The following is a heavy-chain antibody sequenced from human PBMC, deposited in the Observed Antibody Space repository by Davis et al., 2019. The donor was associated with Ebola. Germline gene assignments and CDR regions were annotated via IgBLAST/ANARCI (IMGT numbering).Heavy chain of an antibody. V-gene: IGHV3-48*02. D-gene: IGHD4/OR15-4a*01. Sequence: GGSLRLSCAASGFTLNGYDMNWVPKAPGKGLEWVSYISSNSRTTYYADSVKGRFTISRDNAKNSLFLQMSSLKDEDTAVYYCTRVGFRCSFDDLWGQGSLVTVSS. CDR1: GFTLNGYD. CDR2: ISSNSRTT. CDR3: TRVGFRCSFDDL. J-gene: IGHJ4*02.